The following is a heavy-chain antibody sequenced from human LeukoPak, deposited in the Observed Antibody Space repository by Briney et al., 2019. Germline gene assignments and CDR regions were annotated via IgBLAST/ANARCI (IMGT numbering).Heavy chain of an antibody. CDR3: ARGSLDGYNFDY. V-gene: IGHV4-34*01. D-gene: IGHD5-24*01. CDR2: INHSGST. Sequence: SETLSLTCAVYGGSFSGYYWSWIRQPPGKGLEWIGEINHSGSTNYNPSLKSRVTISVDTSKNQFSLKLSSVTAADTAVYYCARGSLDGYNFDYWDQGTLVTVSS. CDR1: GGSFSGYY. J-gene: IGHJ4*02.